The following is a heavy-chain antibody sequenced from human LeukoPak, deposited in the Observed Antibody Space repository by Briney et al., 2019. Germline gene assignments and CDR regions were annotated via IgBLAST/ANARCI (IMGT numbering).Heavy chain of an antibody. CDR3: ARGGLTGGSSWYHYYYYGMDV. Sequence: SETLSLTCAVYGGSFSGYYWSWIRQPPGKGLEWIGEINHSGSTNYNPSLKSRVTISVDTSKNQFSLKLSPVTAADTAVYYCARGGLTGGSSWYHYYYYGMDVWGQGTTVTVSS. CDR2: INHSGST. J-gene: IGHJ6*02. CDR1: GGSFSGYY. D-gene: IGHD6-13*01. V-gene: IGHV4-34*01.